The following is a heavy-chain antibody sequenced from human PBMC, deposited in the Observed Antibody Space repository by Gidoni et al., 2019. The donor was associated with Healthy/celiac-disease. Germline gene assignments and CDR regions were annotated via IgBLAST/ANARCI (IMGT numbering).Heavy chain of an antibody. J-gene: IGHJ4*02. CDR3: ARGQNLRGESAMAPPDFDY. CDR2: IKQDGSEK. V-gene: IGHV3-7*01. CDR1: GFTFSSYW. D-gene: IGHD3-16*01. Sequence: EVQLVESGGGLVQPGGSLRLSCAASGFTFSSYWMSWVRQAPGKGLEWVANIKQDGSEKYYVDSVKGRFTISRDNAKNSLYLQMNSLRAEDTAVYYCARGQNLRGESAMAPPDFDYWGQGTLVTVSS.